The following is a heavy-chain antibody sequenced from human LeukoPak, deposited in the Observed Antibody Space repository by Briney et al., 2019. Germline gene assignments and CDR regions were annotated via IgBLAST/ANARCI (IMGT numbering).Heavy chain of an antibody. V-gene: IGHV1-8*03. Sequence: GASVKVSCKASGYTFTSYDINWARQATGQGLEWMGWMNPNSGNTGYAQKFQGRVTITRNTSISTAYMELSSLRSEDTAVYYCARVCSSTSCYNDAFDIWGQGTMVTVSS. CDR3: ARVCSSTSCYNDAFDI. D-gene: IGHD2-2*02. J-gene: IGHJ3*02. CDR2: MNPNSGNT. CDR1: GYTFTSYD.